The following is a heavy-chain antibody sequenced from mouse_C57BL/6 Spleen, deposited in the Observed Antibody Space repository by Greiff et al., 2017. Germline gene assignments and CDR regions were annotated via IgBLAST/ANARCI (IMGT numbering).Heavy chain of an antibody. D-gene: IGHD2-3*01. CDR3: ARDGYYPYYAMDY. CDR1: GYTFNSYW. Sequence: QVQLQQPGAELVKPGASVKMSCKASGYTFNSYWINWVKQRPGQGLEWIGDIYPGSGNTNYNEKFKSKATLTVDTSSSTAYLRLSSLTSEDSSVYYFARDGYYPYYAMDYWGQGTSGTVSS. J-gene: IGHJ4*01. V-gene: IGHV1-55*01. CDR2: IYPGSGNT.